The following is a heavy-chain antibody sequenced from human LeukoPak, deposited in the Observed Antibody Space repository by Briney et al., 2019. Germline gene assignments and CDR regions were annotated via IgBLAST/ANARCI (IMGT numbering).Heavy chain of an antibody. CDR3: ARVLSGRGSLYGYYYYMDV. D-gene: IGHD3-10*01. V-gene: IGHV1-46*01. CDR1: GYTFTSYY. CDR2: INPSGDST. J-gene: IGHJ6*03. Sequence: ASVKLSCKSSGYTFTSYYMHWVRQPPGQGLEWMGIINPSGDSTSYAQKFQGRVTMTRDMSTSTVYMELSSLSSEDTAVYYCARVLSGRGSLYGYYYYMDVWGKGTTVTISS.